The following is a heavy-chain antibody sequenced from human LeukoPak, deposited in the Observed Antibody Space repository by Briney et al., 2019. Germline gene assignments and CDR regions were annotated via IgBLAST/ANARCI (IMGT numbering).Heavy chain of an antibody. CDR1: GGSISSYY. Sequence: SETLSLXCTVSGGSISSYYWSWSRQPAGKGLEWIGRIYTSGSTNYNPSLKSRVTMSVDTSKNQFSLKLSSVTAADTAVYYCARDCSGGSCYVGDAFDIWGQGTMVTVSS. V-gene: IGHV4-4*07. CDR2: IYTSGST. D-gene: IGHD2-15*01. J-gene: IGHJ3*02. CDR3: ARDCSGGSCYVGDAFDI.